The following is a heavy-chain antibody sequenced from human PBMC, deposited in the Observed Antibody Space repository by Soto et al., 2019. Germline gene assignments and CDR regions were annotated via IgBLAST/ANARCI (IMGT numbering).Heavy chain of an antibody. J-gene: IGHJ4*02. V-gene: IGHV1-46*03. CDR1: GYTFSNFG. CDR2: INPFDGSR. Sequence: ASVKVSCKASGYTFSNFGISWVRQAPGQGLEWMGWINPFDGSRMFAQSFQGRVTMTRDTSTSTVYMEVSSLRSEDTAVYYCSRVDPGETSPFDHWGQGTLVTVSS. D-gene: IGHD3-10*01. CDR3: SRVDPGETSPFDH.